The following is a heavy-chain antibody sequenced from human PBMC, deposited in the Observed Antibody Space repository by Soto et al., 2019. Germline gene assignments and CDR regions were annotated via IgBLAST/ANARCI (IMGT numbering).Heavy chain of an antibody. CDR2: IYYSGST. V-gene: IGHV4-30-4*01. CDR3: ARVQSGYDYGFDP. CDR1: GGSISSGDYY. D-gene: IGHD5-12*01. J-gene: IGHJ5*02. Sequence: PSETLSLTCTVSGGSISSGDYYWSWIRQPPGKGLEWIGYIYYSGSTYYNPSLKSRVTISVDTSKNQFSLKLSSVTAADTAVYYCARVQSGYDYGFDPWGQGTLVP.